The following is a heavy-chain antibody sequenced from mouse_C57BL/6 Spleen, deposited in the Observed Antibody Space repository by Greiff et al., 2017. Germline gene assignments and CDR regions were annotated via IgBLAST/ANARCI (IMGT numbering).Heavy chain of an antibody. D-gene: IGHD5-5*01. Sequence: QVQLQQSGAELARPGASVKMSCKASGYTFTSYTMHWVKQRPGQGLEWIGYSNPSSGYTKYNQKFKDKATLTADKSSSTAYMQLSSLTSEDSAVYYCARSLLPDAMDYWGQGTSVTVSS. J-gene: IGHJ4*01. CDR2: SNPSSGYT. CDR1: GYTFTSYT. V-gene: IGHV1-4*01. CDR3: ARSLLPDAMDY.